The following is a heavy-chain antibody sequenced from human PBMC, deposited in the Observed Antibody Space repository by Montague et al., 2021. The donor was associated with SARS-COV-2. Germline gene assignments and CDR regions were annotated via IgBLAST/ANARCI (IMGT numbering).Heavy chain of an antibody. CDR1: GFTFSSYS. J-gene: IGHJ4*02. D-gene: IGHD5-24*01. Sequence: SLSLSCAASGFTFSSYSMNWVRQAPGKGLEWVSSINTGGSYMYYADSVKGRFTISRDNAKKSLYLQMNSLKAEGTAVYFCTRDGEMATIRYYFDYWSQGTLVTVSS. V-gene: IGHV3-21*01. CDR2: INTGGSYM. CDR3: TRDGEMATIRYYFDY.